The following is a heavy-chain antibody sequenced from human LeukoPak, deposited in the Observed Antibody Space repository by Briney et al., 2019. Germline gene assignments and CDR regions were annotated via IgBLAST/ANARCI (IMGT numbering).Heavy chain of an antibody. Sequence: GASVKVSCKASGYTFSSYDLNWVRQAAGQGPEWMGWMNPNSGNTGYAQKFQGRVTMTRNTSISTAYMELSSLRSEDTAVYYCARSPSGCGGSCYFDYWGQGTLVTVSS. CDR1: GYTFSSYD. CDR3: ARSPSGCGGSCYFDY. D-gene: IGHD2-15*01. J-gene: IGHJ4*02. CDR2: MNPNSGNT. V-gene: IGHV1-8*01.